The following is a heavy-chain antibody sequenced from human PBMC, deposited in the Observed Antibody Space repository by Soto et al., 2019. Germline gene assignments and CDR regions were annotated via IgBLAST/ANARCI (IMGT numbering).Heavy chain of an antibody. Sequence: GGSLRLSCAASGFTFSSYWMHWVRQAPGKGLVWVSRINSDGSSTSYADSVKGRFTISRDNAKNTLYLQMNSLRAEDTAVYYCARSPGTWVNDYWGQGTLVTVSS. J-gene: IGHJ4*02. CDR3: ARSPGTWVNDY. V-gene: IGHV3-74*01. CDR1: GFTFSSYW. D-gene: IGHD3-10*01. CDR2: INSDGSST.